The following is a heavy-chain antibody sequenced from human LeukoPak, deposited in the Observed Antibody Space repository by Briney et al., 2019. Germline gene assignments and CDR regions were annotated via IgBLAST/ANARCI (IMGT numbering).Heavy chain of an antibody. V-gene: IGHV4-34*01. CDR1: VQYFSGYY. CDR3: ARKPPEDGYGLDY. J-gene: IGHJ4*02. Sequence: PEPLSLTCAVHVQYFSGYYWSWIRQTPGKGLEWIGEINHSGSTNYNPSLKSRVTISVDTSKHQFSLKLSSLTAADTAVYYCARKPPEDGYGLDYWGQATLVTVSS. CDR2: INHSGST. D-gene: IGHD5-24*01.